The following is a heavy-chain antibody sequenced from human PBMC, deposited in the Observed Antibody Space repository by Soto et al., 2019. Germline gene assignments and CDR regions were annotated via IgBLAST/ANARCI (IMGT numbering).Heavy chain of an antibody. CDR3: TRSDYDTSGYTDY. V-gene: IGHV3-11*01. Sequence: QVHLVESGGGLVKPGGSLRLSCAASGFAFSAYYMSWIRQAPGKGLEWLSYISESGTTIYYADSVKGRFTISRDNAKNSLYLQRNSLRAEDTAVYYCTRSDYDTSGYTDYWGQGTLVTVSS. CDR2: ISESGTTI. D-gene: IGHD3-22*01. CDR1: GFAFSAYY. J-gene: IGHJ4*02.